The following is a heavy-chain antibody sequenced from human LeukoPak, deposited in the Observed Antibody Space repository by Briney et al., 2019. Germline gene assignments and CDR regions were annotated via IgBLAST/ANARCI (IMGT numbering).Heavy chain of an antibody. V-gene: IGHV3-74*01. Sequence: PGGSLRLSCAASGFTFSSNLMHWVRQGPGKGLVWVSHINSDGSTIGYADSVKGRFTISRDNAKNTLYLQMNSLRAEDTAVYFCARDFPGAIDYWGQGTQVTVSS. CDR1: GFTFSSNL. D-gene: IGHD3-10*01. CDR2: INSDGSTI. CDR3: ARDFPGAIDY. J-gene: IGHJ4*02.